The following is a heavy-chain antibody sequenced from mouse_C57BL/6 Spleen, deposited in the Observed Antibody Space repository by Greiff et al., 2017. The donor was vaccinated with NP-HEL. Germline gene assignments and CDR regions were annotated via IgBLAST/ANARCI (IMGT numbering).Heavy chain of an antibody. CDR1: GYTFTSYW. J-gene: IGHJ2*01. CDR2: INPSNGGT. V-gene: IGHV1-53*01. CDR3: ARFPYYYGSSYFY. Sequence: QVQLKQSGTELVKPGASVKLSCKASGYTFTSYWMHWVKQRPGQGLEWIGNINPSNGGTNYNEKFKSKATLTVDKSSSTAYMQLSSLTSEDSAVYYCARFPYYYGSSYFYWGQGTTLTVSS. D-gene: IGHD1-1*01.